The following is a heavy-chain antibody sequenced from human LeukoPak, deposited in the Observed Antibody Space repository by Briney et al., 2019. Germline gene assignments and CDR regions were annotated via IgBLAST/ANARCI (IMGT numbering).Heavy chain of an antibody. CDR3: ARVKGAFGEEFDAFDT. CDR2: IYSGGST. D-gene: IGHD3-10*01. Sequence: GGSLRLSCAASGFTVSSNYMSWVRQAPGKGLEWVSVIYSGGSTYYADSVKGRFTISRDNSKNTLYLQVNSLRAEDTAVYYCARVKGAFGEEFDAFDTWGQGTMVTVSS. CDR1: GFTVSSNY. V-gene: IGHV3-53*01. J-gene: IGHJ3*02.